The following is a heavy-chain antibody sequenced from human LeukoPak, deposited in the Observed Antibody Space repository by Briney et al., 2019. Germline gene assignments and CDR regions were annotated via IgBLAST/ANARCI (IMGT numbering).Heavy chain of an antibody. J-gene: IGHJ4*02. V-gene: IGHV3-23*01. D-gene: IGHD3-22*01. CDR2: IIYSGGAT. Sequence: PPGSLRLSCAASGFTFSRSAMTWVRQRPGTGMEFVASIIYSGGATYYADSVKGRFTISRDHSKNTLYLQMNSLRAEDTALYYCSKDGLYYDGSEHVYYFDAWGQGTLVTVSS. CDR3: SKDGLYYDGSEHVYYFDA. CDR1: GFTFSRSA.